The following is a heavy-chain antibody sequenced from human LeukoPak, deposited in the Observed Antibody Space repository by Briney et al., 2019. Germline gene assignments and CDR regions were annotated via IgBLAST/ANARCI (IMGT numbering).Heavy chain of an antibody. Sequence: MTSETLSLTCTVSGGSISSSHYYWSWIRQPPGKGLEWIGEINHSGSTNYNPSLKSRVTISVDTSKNQFSLRLTSVTAADTAIYYCVRGNSGFSFGGQGTLVTVSS. CDR3: VRGNSGFSF. D-gene: IGHD4-23*01. V-gene: IGHV4-39*07. J-gene: IGHJ4*02. CDR2: INHSGST. CDR1: GGSISSSHYY.